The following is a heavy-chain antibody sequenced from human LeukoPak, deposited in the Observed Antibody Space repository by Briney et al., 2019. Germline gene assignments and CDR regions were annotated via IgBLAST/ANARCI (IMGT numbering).Heavy chain of an antibody. CDR2: MNPNSGNT. CDR3: ARGSSSWYYYYYGMDV. D-gene: IGHD6-13*01. J-gene: IGHJ6*02. V-gene: IGHV1-8*01. CDR1: GYTFTSYD. Sequence: ASVKVSCKASGYTFTSYDINWVRQATGQGLEWMGWMNPNSGNTGYAQKSQGRVTMTRNTSISTAYMELSSLRSEDTAVYYCARGSSSWYYYYYGMDVWGQGTTVTVSS.